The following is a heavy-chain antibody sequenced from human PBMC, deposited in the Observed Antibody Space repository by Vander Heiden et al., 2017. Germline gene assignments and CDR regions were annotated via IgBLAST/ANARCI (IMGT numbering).Heavy chain of an antibody. CDR1: GFTFDDYA. V-gene: IGHV3-9*01. CDR2: ISWNSGSI. D-gene: IGHD6-19*01. CDR3: AKDYGYSSGGYYYYYGMDV. J-gene: IGHJ6*02. Sequence: VQPGRSLRLSCAASGFTFDDYAMHWVLQAPGKGLEWVSGISWNSGSIGYADSVKGRFTISRDNAKNSLYLQMNSLRAEDTALYYCAKDYGYSSGGYYYYYGMDVWGQGTTVTVSS.